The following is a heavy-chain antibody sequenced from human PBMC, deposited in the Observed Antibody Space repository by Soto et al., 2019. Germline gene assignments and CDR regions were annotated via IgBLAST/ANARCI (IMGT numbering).Heavy chain of an antibody. J-gene: IGHJ5*02. D-gene: IGHD4-4*01. CDR1: GFSFRNSA. CDR3: ARDVSPHSNPSWFDP. V-gene: IGHV3-30*04. Sequence: QVQLVESGGGVVQPGRSLRLSCAASGFSFRNSAMHWVRQAPGKGLEWVAMISFDGSNKYYADSVRGRFTISRDNPMNTLYLQMNSLRAEDTAVYFCARDVSPHSNPSWFDPWGQGTLVAVS. CDR2: ISFDGSNK.